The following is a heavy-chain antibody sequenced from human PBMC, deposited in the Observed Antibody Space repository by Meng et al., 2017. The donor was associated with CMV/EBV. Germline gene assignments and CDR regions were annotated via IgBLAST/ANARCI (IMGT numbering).Heavy chain of an antibody. Sequence: ASVKVSCKASGGTFSSYTISWVRQAPGKGLEWMGGFDPEDGETIYAQKFQGRVTMTEDTSTDTAYMELSSLRSEDTAVYYCATRVVPAAIEILAFDIWGQGTMVTVSS. CDR1: GGTFSSYT. V-gene: IGHV1-24*01. CDR3: ATRVVPAAIEILAFDI. CDR2: FDPEDGET. J-gene: IGHJ3*02. D-gene: IGHD2-2*02.